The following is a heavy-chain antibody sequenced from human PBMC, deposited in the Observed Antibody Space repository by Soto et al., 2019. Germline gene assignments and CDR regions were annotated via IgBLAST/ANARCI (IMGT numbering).Heavy chain of an antibody. CDR1: GGTFNRFT. Sequence: QVQLVQSGAEVKEPGSSVKVSCKASGGTFNRFTISWVRQAPGQGLEWMGRFIPMAGIINYAQKFQGRVPITADKSATTVYMELRSLTSDDTAVYYCAGVRRDYFDDWGQGTLVTVSS. D-gene: IGHD3-10*01. CDR2: FIPMAGII. J-gene: IGHJ4*02. CDR3: AGVRRDYFDD. V-gene: IGHV1-69*02.